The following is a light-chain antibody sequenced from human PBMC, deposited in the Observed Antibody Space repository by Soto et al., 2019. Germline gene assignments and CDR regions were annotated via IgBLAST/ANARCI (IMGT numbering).Light chain of an antibody. J-gene: IGKJ4*01. Sequence: DIQMTQSPSSLSASVGDRVTITCRASQSISSYLNWYQQKPGKAPKLLIYAASNLQSGVPSRFXGSGSGTDFTLTISSLQPEDFATYYCQQSYSTPPLTFGGGTKVEIK. CDR2: AAS. V-gene: IGKV1-39*01. CDR3: QQSYSTPPLT. CDR1: QSISSY.